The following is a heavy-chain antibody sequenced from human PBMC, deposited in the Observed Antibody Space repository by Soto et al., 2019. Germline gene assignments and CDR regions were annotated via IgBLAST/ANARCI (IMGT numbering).Heavy chain of an antibody. CDR3: ARGSPFHN. V-gene: IGHV1-18*01. Sequence: QVQLVQSGAEVKKTGASVKVSCKASGYTFTSYGLSWVRQAPGQGLEWMGWISGYNGDINYAPKLQGRVNITRDTSTSTAYMELRSLRSDDTAIYYCARGSPFHNWGQGTLITVSS. J-gene: IGHJ4*02. CDR2: ISGYNGDI. CDR1: GYTFTSYG.